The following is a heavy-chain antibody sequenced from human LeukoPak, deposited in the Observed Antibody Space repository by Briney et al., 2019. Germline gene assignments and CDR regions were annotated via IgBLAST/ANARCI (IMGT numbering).Heavy chain of an antibody. Sequence: PSDTLSLTCTVSAGSVNSSPYYWGWIRQPPGKGLEWIGEINHSGSTNYNPSLKSRVTISVDTSKNQFSLKLSSVTAADTAVYYCARDIVVVPAALDPWGQGTLVTVSS. J-gene: IGHJ5*02. CDR3: ARDIVVVPAALDP. V-gene: IGHV4-39*07. D-gene: IGHD2-2*01. CDR1: AGSVNSSPYY. CDR2: INHSGST.